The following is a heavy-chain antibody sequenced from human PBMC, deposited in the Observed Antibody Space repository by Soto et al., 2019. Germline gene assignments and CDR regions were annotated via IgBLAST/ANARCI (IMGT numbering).Heavy chain of an antibody. V-gene: IGHV1-8*01. Sequence: QVQLVQSGAEVKKPGASVKVSCKASGYTFTSYDINWVRQATGQGLEWMGWMNPTSGNTGYAQKFQGRVTMTRNTSISTAYMELSSLRSEDTAVYYCARATVTLYYYYYYYMDVWGKGTTVTVSS. CDR2: MNPTSGNT. CDR3: ARATVTLYYYYYYYMDV. D-gene: IGHD4-17*01. CDR1: GYTFTSYD. J-gene: IGHJ6*03.